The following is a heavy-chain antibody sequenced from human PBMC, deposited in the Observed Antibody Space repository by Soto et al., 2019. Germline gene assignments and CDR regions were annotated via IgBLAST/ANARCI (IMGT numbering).Heavy chain of an antibody. D-gene: IGHD3-9*01. J-gene: IGHJ5*02. V-gene: IGHV1-2*02. CDR2: VNPNTGLT. CDR1: GYTFTALY. CDR3: TTLRLDP. Sequence: QVQLVQSGSEVRKPGASVKVSCQASGYTFTALYMNWVRQAPGQGLEWMGWVNPNTGLTTYAQKFQGRVIMTRDTSINTAYIELSGLTSDDTAVYYCTTLRLDPWGQGTLVTVSS.